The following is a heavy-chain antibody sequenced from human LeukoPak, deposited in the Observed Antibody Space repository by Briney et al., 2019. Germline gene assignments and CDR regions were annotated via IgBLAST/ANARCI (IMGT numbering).Heavy chain of an antibody. J-gene: IGHJ4*02. D-gene: IGHD5-24*01. CDR1: GFTFSTYA. CDR3: VKGRLQFSSSSLSFDY. V-gene: IGHV3-64D*06. Sequence: PGGSLRISCSASGFTFSTYAIHWVRQAPGKGLEYVSAISSDGGSTYYADSVKGRFTISRDNSKNTLYLQMSSLRAEDTAVYYCVKGRLQFSSSSLSFDYWGQGTLVTVSS. CDR2: ISSDGGST.